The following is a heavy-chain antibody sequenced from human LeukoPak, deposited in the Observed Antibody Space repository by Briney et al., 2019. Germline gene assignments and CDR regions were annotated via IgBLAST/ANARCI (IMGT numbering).Heavy chain of an antibody. D-gene: IGHD6-19*01. CDR1: GFTFISYE. CDR2: ISSSGSTI. CDR3: ARDLGIAVALDY. Sequence: GGSLRLSCAASGFTFISYEMNWVRQAPGKGLEWVSYISSSGSTIYYADSVKGRSTISRDNAKNSLYLQMNSLRAEDTAVYYCARDLGIAVALDYWGQGTLVTVSS. V-gene: IGHV3-48*03. J-gene: IGHJ4*02.